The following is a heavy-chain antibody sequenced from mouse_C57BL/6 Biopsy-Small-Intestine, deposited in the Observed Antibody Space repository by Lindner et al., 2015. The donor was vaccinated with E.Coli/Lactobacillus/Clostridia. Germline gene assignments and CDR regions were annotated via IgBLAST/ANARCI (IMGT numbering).Heavy chain of an antibody. CDR2: ISYSGTI. V-gene: IGHV3-5*01. CDR1: GISITTGNFR. D-gene: IGHD2-12*01. CDR3: ARDYDWFFDV. J-gene: IGHJ1*03. Sequence: VQLQESGPGLVKPSQTVFLTCTVTGISITTGNFRWSWIRQFPGNKLEWIGYISYSGTIIYNPSLTSRTTITRDTPKNQFFLEMTPLTAEDTATYYCARDYDWFFDVWGTGTTVTVSS.